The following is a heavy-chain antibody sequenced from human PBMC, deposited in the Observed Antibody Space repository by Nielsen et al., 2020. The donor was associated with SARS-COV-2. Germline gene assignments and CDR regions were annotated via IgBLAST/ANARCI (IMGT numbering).Heavy chain of an antibody. CDR3: ARHQAVAGIGRYYFDY. J-gene: IGHJ4*02. Sequence: KVSCKASGYTFTGYYMHWVRQAPGQGLEWMGIIYPGDSDTRYSPSFQGQVTISADKSISTAYLQWSSLKASDTAMYYCARHQAVAGIGRYYFDYWGQGTLVTVSS. CDR2: IYPGDSDT. D-gene: IGHD6-19*01. CDR1: GYTFTGYY. V-gene: IGHV5-51*01.